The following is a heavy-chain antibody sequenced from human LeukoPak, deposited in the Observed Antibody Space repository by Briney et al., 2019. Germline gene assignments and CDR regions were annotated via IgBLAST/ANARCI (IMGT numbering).Heavy chain of an antibody. J-gene: IGHJ4*02. Sequence: SETLSLTCAVSGGSITSSNWWNWVRQPPGTGLEWIGEIYRSGSTNYNPSLKSRVTISVDKSQNQFSLKLTSVTAADTAVYYCATKQYSGSYYFDYWGQGTLVTVSS. D-gene: IGHD1-26*01. CDR1: GGSITSSNW. CDR3: ATKQYSGSYYFDY. V-gene: IGHV4-4*02. CDR2: IYRSGST.